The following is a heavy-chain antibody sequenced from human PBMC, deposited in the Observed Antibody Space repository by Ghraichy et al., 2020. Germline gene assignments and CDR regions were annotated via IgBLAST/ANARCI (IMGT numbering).Heavy chain of an antibody. CDR1: GGSVNSYY. CDR3: ARDYGGNSGEVDP. V-gene: IGHV4-59*02. J-gene: IGHJ5*02. Sequence: SQTLSLTCTVSGGSVNSYYWTWIRQPPGKGLEWIGSIYHRGTTYYNPYLKSRVTMSVDTSTNQFSLRVSAVTAADTAVYYCARDYGGNSGEVDPWGQGTLAIVSS. CDR2: IYHRGTT. D-gene: IGHD4-23*01.